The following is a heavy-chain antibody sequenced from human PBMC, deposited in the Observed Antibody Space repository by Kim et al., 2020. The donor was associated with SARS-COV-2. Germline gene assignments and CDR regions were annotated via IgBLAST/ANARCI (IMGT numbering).Heavy chain of an antibody. CDR3: AKGAASFCTDASCFQIFDY. Sequence: GGSLRLSCAASGFAFRRYGMDWVRQIPGKGLEWVSGLNSGGGTTYYADSVKGRFTISRDNTKNTLYLEMKSLRVEDTAVYYCAKGAASFCTDASCFQIFDYWGPGTLVSVSS. D-gene: IGHD2-8*01. CDR1: GFAFRRYG. CDR2: LNSGGGTT. V-gene: IGHV3-23*01. J-gene: IGHJ4*02.